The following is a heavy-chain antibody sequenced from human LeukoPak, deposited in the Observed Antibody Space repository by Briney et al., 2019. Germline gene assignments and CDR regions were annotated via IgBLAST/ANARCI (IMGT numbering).Heavy chain of an antibody. CDR1: SYSISSGYY. CDR3: ARDLSNSYGRIDY. J-gene: IGHJ4*02. D-gene: IGHD5-18*01. V-gene: IGHV4-38-2*02. Sequence: SETLSLTCTVSSYSISSGYYWGWIRPPPGKGLEWVGIISRSGSTFYNPSLKSRVTISVDTSKNQFSLKLSSVTPADTAVYYCARDLSNSYGRIDYWGRGTLVTVSS. CDR2: ISRSGST.